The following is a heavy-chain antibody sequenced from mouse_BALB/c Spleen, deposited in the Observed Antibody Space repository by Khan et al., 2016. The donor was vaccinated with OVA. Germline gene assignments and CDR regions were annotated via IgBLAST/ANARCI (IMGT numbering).Heavy chain of an antibody. Sequence: EVELVASGGGLVKPGGSLKLSCAASGFTFSDYYMYWVRQTPEKRLEWVATISDGGSYTYYLDSVKGRFTISRDDAKNNLYLQMNSLKSEDTAMCYCARGFYGNPFAYWGQGTLVTVSA. CDR1: GFTFSDYY. V-gene: IGHV5-4*02. CDR3: ARGFYGNPFAY. D-gene: IGHD2-1*01. J-gene: IGHJ3*01. CDR2: ISDGGSYT.